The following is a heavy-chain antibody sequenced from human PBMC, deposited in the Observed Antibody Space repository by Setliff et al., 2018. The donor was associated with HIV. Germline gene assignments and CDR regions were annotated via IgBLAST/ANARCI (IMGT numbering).Heavy chain of an antibody. J-gene: IGHJ4*02. D-gene: IGHD5-18*01. CDR2: IYYNGRT. Sequence: SETLSLTCTVSGGSIRSSSYQWGWIRQPPGKGLEWIGSIYYNGRTFYTPSLKSRVTMSIDTSQNQFSLKLNSITAADTAVYYCARRDGYSYGFYFDYWGQGTLVTVSS. CDR1: GGSIRSSSYQ. CDR3: ARRDGYSYGFYFDY. V-gene: IGHV4-39*01.